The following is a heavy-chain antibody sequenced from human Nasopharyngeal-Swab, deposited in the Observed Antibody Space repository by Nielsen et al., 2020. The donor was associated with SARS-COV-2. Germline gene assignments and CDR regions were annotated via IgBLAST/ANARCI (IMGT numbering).Heavy chain of an antibody. V-gene: IGHV7-4-1*02. J-gene: IGHJ4*02. CDR1: GYTFTSCS. Sequence: ASVKISSKASGYTFTSCSVHWLRQAPAQRPEWLGWINTNTGNPTFAQAFRGRFVLSFDTSVTTAHLQITSLKAEDTATYYCARCLGTVGGNYFDYWGQGTLVTVSS. CDR3: ARCLGTVGGNYFDY. CDR2: INTNTGNP. D-gene: IGHD3-16*01.